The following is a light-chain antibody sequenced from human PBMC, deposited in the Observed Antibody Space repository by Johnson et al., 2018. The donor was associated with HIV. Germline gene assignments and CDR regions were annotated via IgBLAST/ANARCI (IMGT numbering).Light chain of an antibody. J-gene: IGLJ1*01. CDR1: SSNIANNY. CDR3: GTWDTSLGAQYV. V-gene: IGLV1-51*02. Sequence: QSVLTQPPSVSAAPGHQVTISCSGSSSNIANNYVSWYQQFPGTAPKLLIYENNKRPSGIPDRFSASQSGTSATLAITGLQTGDEADYYCGTWDTSLGAQYVFGTGTKLTVL. CDR2: ENN.